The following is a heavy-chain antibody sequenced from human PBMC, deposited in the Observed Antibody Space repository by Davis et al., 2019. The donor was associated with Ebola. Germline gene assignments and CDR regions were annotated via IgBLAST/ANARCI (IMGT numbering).Heavy chain of an antibody. CDR1: GFTFSRYT. V-gene: IGHV3-21*01. D-gene: IGHD3-3*01. CDR3: ARDPTRTYYDFWSGSSDYYYGMDV. CDR2: ISSSSSYI. J-gene: IGHJ6*02. Sequence: GESLKISCAASGFTFSRYTMNWVRQAPGQGLEWVSSISSSSSYIYYADSVKGRFTISRDNAKNSLYLQMNSLRAEDTAVYYCARDPTRTYYDFWSGSSDYYYGMDVWGQGTTVTVSS.